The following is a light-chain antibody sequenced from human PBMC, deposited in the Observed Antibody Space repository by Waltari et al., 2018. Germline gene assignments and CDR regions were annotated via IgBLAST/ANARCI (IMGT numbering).Light chain of an antibody. V-gene: IGLV2-11*01. CDR3: CSYADRATWA. CDR1: SSYDGGYED. Sequence: QSALTQPRSVSWSPGHSFTTFCTGTSSYDGGYEDVSRYQQQPGKAPKLGIYDVNKRPSGVPDRFSGSNSGNTASLTISGLQADDEADYNCCSYADRATWAFGGETKLTVL. J-gene: IGLJ3*02. CDR2: DVN.